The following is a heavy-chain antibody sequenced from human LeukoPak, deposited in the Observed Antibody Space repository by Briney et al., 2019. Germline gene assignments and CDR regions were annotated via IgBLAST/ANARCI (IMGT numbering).Heavy chain of an antibody. D-gene: IGHD4-17*01. J-gene: IGHJ3*02. Sequence: SETLSLTCAVSGGSISSGGYSWSWIRQPPGKGLEWIGYIYHSGSTYYNPSPKSRVTISVDRSKNQFSLKLSSVTAADTAVYYCARGSFVGTTGAFDIWGQGTMVTVSS. CDR2: IYHSGST. V-gene: IGHV4-30-2*01. CDR1: GGSISSGGYS. CDR3: ARGSFVGTTGAFDI.